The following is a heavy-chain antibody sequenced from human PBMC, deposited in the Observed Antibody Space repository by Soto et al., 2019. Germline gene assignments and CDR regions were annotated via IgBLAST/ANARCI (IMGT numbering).Heavy chain of an antibody. CDR3: ARHYEDTAMAPNSHYYFYYGMDV. CDR2: IYPGDSDT. J-gene: IGHJ6*02. D-gene: IGHD5-18*01. CDR1: GYSFTSYW. Sequence: GESLKISCKGSGYSFTSYWIGWVRQMPGKGLEWMGIIYPGDSDTRYGPSFQGQVTISADKSISTAYLQWSSLKASDTALYSCARHYEDTAMAPNSHYYFYYGMDVWGQETTLTVSS. V-gene: IGHV5-51*01.